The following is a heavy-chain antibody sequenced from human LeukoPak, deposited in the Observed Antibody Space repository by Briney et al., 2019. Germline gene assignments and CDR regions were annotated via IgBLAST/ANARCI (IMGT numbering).Heavy chain of an antibody. V-gene: IGHV4-31*03. CDR3: ARGSVAGTRGLSEFDY. J-gene: IGHJ4*02. D-gene: IGHD6-19*01. CDR2: IYYSGST. Sequence: SQTLSLTCTVSGGSISSGGYYWSWIRQHPGKGLEWIGYIYYSGSTYYNPSLRSRVTISIDTSKNQFSLKLTSVTAADTAVYYCARGSVAGTRGLSEFDYWGQGTLVTVSS. CDR1: GGSISSGGYY.